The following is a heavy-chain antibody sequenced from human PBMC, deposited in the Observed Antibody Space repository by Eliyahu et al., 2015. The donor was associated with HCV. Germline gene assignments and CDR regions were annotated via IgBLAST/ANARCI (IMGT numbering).Heavy chain of an antibody. V-gene: IGHV3-21*01. D-gene: IGHD2-2*01. Sequence: EVQLVESGGGLVKPGGSLRLSCAASGFXFXSYXXNWVRQAPGKGLEWVSSISSSSSYIYYADSVKGRFTISRDNAKNSLYLQMNSLRAEDTAVYYCARITVVVPAAIFTGDYYYGMDVWGQGTTVTVSS. CDR1: GFXFXSYX. CDR3: ARITVVVPAAIFTGDYYYGMDV. CDR2: ISSSSSYI. J-gene: IGHJ6*02.